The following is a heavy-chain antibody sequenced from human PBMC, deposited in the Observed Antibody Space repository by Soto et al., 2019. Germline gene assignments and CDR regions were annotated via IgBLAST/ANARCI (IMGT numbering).Heavy chain of an antibody. D-gene: IGHD5-18*01. CDR1: GYGFSGYG. Sequence: ASVKVSCKAAGYGFSGYGVQWVRRAPRQRFEWMGWINVAKGKTKYSQKFQGRVTVTRDTSASTVYMDLSGLRSEDTAVYYCTRDRAREGYFRMDVWGQGTTVTVSS. CDR3: TRDRAREGYFRMDV. V-gene: IGHV1-3*01. J-gene: IGHJ6*02. CDR2: INVAKGKT.